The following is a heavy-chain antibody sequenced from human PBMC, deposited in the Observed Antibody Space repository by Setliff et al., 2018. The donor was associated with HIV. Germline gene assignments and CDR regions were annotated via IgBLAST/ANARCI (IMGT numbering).Heavy chain of an antibody. V-gene: IGHV4-39*07. D-gene: IGHD2-21*01. CDR3: ARYCGGDCYPSAYYMDV. J-gene: IGHJ6*03. Sequence: SETLSLTCTVSGGSINNPNFYWGWIRQSPGEGLEWIGNVYHTGTTYYKPSLRSRVTMSVDTSKNQFSLKLSSVTAADTAVYYCARYCGGDCYPSAYYMDVWGKGTTVTVSS. CDR2: VYHTGTT. CDR1: GGSINNPNFY.